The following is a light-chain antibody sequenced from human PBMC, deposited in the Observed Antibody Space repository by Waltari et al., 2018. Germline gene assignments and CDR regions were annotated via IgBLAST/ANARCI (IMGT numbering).Light chain of an antibody. CDR2: AAS. CDR3: QKYDSVPFT. Sequence: DIQMTQSPSSLSASVGDRVTITCRASQDIRNYLAWYQQKPGKVPKLLIYAASTLQSGVPSRFRGSGSGTDFTLTISSLQPEDVATYYCQKYDSVPFTFGPGTKVDI. V-gene: IGKV1-27*01. J-gene: IGKJ3*01. CDR1: QDIRNY.